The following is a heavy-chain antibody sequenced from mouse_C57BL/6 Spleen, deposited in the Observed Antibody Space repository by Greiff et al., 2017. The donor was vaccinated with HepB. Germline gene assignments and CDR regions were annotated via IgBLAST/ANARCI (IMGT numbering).Heavy chain of an antibody. D-gene: IGHD2-4*01. V-gene: IGHV1-82*01. CDR3: ARVEYDYDGENFDY. CDR2: IYPGDGDT. CDR1: GYAFSSSW. Sequence: QVQLKQSGPELVKPGASVKISCKASGYAFSSSWMNWVKQRPGKGLEWIGRIYPGDGDTNYNGKFKGKATLTADKSSSTAYMQLSSLTSEDSAVYFCARVEYDYDGENFDYWGQGTTLTVSS. J-gene: IGHJ2*01.